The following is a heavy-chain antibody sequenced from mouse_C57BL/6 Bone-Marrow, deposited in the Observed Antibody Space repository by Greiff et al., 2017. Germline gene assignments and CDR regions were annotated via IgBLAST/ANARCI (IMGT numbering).Heavy chain of an antibody. Sequence: QVQLKESGPGILQPSQTLSLTCSFSGFSLSTFGMGVGWIRQPSGKGLEWLAHIWWDDAKYYNPALKSRLTISKDTSKNQVFLKIANVDTADTATDYCARITTVVATDYWGQGTTLTVSS. D-gene: IGHD1-1*01. V-gene: IGHV8-8*01. J-gene: IGHJ2*01. CDR1: GFSLSTFGMG. CDR3: ARITTVVATDY. CDR2: IWWDDAK.